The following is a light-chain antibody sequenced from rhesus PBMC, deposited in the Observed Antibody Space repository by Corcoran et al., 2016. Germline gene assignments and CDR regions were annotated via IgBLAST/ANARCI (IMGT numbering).Light chain of an antibody. CDR3: CSYAGRYIYI. CDR1: SSDIGGFNF. CDR2: EVS. J-gene: IGLJ1*01. Sequence: QAALTQPRSVSGSPGQSVTISCTGTSSDIGGFNFVSWYQQHPGTAPKLMIYEVSKRPSGVSDRFSGSKSGNPASLTISGLQAEDEAEYYCCSYAGRYIYIFGAGTRLTVL. V-gene: IGLV2-32*01.